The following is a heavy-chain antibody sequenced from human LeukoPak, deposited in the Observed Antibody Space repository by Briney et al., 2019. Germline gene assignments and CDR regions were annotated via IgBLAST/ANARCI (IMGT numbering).Heavy chain of an antibody. CDR3: ARALASIVGASRPIDY. J-gene: IGHJ4*02. CDR2: IYHSGST. Sequence: KSSETLSLTCTVSGGSISSYYWGWIRQPPGKGLEWIGSIYHSGSTYYNPSLKSRVTISVDTSKNQFSLKLSSVTAADTAVYYCARALASIVGASRPIDYWGQGTLVTVSS. D-gene: IGHD1-26*01. V-gene: IGHV4-38-2*02. CDR1: GGSISSYY.